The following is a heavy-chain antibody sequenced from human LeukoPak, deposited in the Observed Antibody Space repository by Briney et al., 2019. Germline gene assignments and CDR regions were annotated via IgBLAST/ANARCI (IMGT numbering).Heavy chain of an antibody. CDR3: AKVRRAFSNNYDSLDT. J-gene: IGHJ5*01. V-gene: IGHV3-23*01. CDR1: GFTLSSYA. CDR2: ISDSGNT. D-gene: IGHD3-22*01. Sequence: TGGSLRLSCAASGFTLSSYAMSWVRQAPGKGLEWVSAISDSGNTYHADSVKGRFTISRDNSKNTVYLQMSTLRAEDTAIYYCAKVRRAFSNNYDSLDTWGHGTLVTVSS.